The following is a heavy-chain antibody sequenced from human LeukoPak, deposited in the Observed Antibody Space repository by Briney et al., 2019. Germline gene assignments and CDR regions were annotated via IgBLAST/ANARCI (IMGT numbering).Heavy chain of an antibody. CDR1: GGSISSYY. J-gene: IGHJ3*02. D-gene: IGHD3-22*01. Sequence: PSETLSLTCTVSGGSISSYYWSWIRQPPGKGLEWIGYIYYSGSTNYNPSLKSRVTISVDTSKNQFSLKLSSVTAADTAVYYCARDKILHHYYDSSGPDAFDIWGQGQWSPSLQ. V-gene: IGHV4-59*01. CDR3: ARDKILHHYYDSSGPDAFDI. CDR2: IYYSGST.